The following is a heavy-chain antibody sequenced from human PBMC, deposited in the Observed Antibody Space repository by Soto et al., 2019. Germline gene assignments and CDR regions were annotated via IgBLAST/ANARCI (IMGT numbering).Heavy chain of an antibody. CDR1: GYTFTSYG. D-gene: IGHD3-22*01. V-gene: IGHV1-18*04. Sequence: VASVKVSCKASGYTFTSYGISWVRQAPGQGLECVGWISAHNGDTHYSQKFQGRVTLTIDTSTNTGYMELRSLTSDDTAVYFCATEHIHYNDGSGYYTLGHWGQGTLVTVYS. CDR3: ATEHIHYNDGSGYYTLGH. CDR2: ISAHNGDT. J-gene: IGHJ4*02.